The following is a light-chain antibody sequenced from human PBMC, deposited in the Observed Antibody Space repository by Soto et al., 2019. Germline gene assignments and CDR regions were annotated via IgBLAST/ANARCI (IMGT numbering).Light chain of an antibody. CDR3: QKYDSALQGFT. J-gene: IGKJ3*01. CDR2: AVS. V-gene: IGKV1-27*01. Sequence: DIQMTQSPSSLSASVGDRVTITCRASQGSISYLAWYQQKPGKVPKLLIYAVSTLQSGVPSRFSGSGSGTYFTLTISSLQPEDVATYYCQKYDSALQGFTFGPGTRVDIK. CDR1: QGSISY.